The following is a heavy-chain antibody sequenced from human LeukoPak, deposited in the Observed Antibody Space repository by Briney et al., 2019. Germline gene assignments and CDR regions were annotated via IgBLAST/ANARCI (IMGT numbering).Heavy chain of an antibody. Sequence: AGGSLRLSCAASGFTFSSYCMSWVRQAPGKGLEWVANIKQDGSEKYYVDSVKGRFTISRDNAKNSLYLQMNSLRAEDTAVYYCARDEYYYDSSGLDYWGQGTLVTVSS. CDR1: GFTFSSYC. V-gene: IGHV3-7*03. CDR2: IKQDGSEK. D-gene: IGHD3-22*01. CDR3: ARDEYYYDSSGLDY. J-gene: IGHJ4*02.